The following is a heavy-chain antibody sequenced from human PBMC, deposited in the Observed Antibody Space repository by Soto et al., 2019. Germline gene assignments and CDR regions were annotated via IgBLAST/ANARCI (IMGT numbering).Heavy chain of an antibody. CDR2: IRSKANSYAT. Sequence: EVQLVESGGGLVQPGGSLKLSCAASGFTFSGSAMHWVRQASGKGLEWVGRIRSKANSYATAYAASVKGRFTISRDDSKNTAYLQMNSLKTEDTAVYYCTRQWFNGVGHYWGQGTLVTVSS. D-gene: IGHD3-3*01. CDR1: GFTFSGSA. CDR3: TRQWFNGVGHY. V-gene: IGHV3-73*02. J-gene: IGHJ4*02.